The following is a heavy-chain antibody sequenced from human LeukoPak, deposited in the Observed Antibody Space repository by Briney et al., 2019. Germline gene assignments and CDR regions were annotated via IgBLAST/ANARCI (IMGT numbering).Heavy chain of an antibody. CDR2: ISSNDSDT. J-gene: IGHJ4*02. D-gene: IGHD3-22*01. CDR1: GYSFTSYW. Sequence: GESLKISCKASGYSFTSYWIAWVRQMPGKGLEWMGIISSNDSDTRYSPSFQGQVTISADKSVYTAYLQWSSLKASDTAIYYCARSSSGYYYYWGQGTLVAVSS. CDR3: ARSSSGYYYY. V-gene: IGHV5-51*01.